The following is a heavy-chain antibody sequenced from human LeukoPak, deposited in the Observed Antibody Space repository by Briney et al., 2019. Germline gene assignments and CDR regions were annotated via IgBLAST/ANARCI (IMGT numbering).Heavy chain of an antibody. J-gene: IGHJ6*02. CDR2: INHSGST. D-gene: IGHD6-13*01. V-gene: IGHV4-34*01. Sequence: PSETLSLTCAVYGGSFSGYYWSWIRQPPGKGLEWIGEINHSGSTNYNPSLKSRVTISVDTSKNQFSLKLSSVTAADTAVYYCARGLLGIAAAGTGNYYYGMDVWGQGTTVTVSS. CDR1: GGSFSGYY. CDR3: ARGLLGIAAAGTGNYYYGMDV.